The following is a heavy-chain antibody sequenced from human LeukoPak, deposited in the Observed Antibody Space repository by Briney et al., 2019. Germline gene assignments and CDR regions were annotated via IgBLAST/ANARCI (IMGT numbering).Heavy chain of an antibody. Sequence: ASVKVSCKASGYTFTSYAMHWVRQAPGQGLEWMGWINPNSGGTNYAQKFQGRVTMTRDTSIITAYMELSRLRSDDTAVYFCARGYYDSSDYEYFQHWGQGTLVTVSS. CDR1: GYTFTSYA. CDR2: INPNSGGT. J-gene: IGHJ1*01. V-gene: IGHV1-2*02. D-gene: IGHD3-22*01. CDR3: ARGYYDSSDYEYFQH.